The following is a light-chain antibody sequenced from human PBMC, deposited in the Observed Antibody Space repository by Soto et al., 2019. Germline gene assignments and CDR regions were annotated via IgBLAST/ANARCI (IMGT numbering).Light chain of an antibody. CDR3: SSPRSSSFYV. Sequence: QSALTQPASVSGSPGQSITISCTGTSSDIGSYNYVSWYQQHPGQAPKLMIYDVTNRPSGVSNRFSGSKSGNTASLTISGLQAEDEADYYCSSPRSSSFYVFGTGTKLIVL. J-gene: IGLJ1*01. CDR1: SSDIGSYNY. V-gene: IGLV2-14*03. CDR2: DVT.